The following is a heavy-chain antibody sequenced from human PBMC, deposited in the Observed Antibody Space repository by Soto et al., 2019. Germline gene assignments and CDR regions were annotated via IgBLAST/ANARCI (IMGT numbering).Heavy chain of an antibody. CDR1: GYNFAGYW. D-gene: IGHD3-3*01. V-gene: IGHV5-51*01. Sequence: PGESLKISCKGSGYNFAGYWIAWVRQMPGTGLELMGIIYPSDSDTRYRPSFQGQVTISADKSISSAYLQWSSLRASDTAMYCCARGGVSTRTFDYWGQGTPVTIGS. CDR3: ARGGVSTRTFDY. J-gene: IGHJ4*02. CDR2: IYPSDSDT.